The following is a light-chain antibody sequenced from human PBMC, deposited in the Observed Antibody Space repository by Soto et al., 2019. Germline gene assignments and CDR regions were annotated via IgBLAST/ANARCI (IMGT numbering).Light chain of an antibody. J-gene: IGKJ5*01. CDR3: QQYNNSPPT. V-gene: IGKV3-15*01. CDR1: QSVRSS. Sequence: EIVMTQSPATLSVSLGERSTLSCRASQSVRSSLAWYQQKPGQAPRLLIYDASTRAPGIPARFSGSGSGTELTLTISSLQSDDFAVYHCQQYNNSPPTFGHGTRLEIK. CDR2: DAS.